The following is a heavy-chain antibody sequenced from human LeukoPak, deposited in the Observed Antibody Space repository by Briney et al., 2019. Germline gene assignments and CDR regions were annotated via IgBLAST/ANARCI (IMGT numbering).Heavy chain of an antibody. D-gene: IGHD5-12*01. Sequence: ASVKVSCKASGYTFTGYYMHWLRQAPGQGLEWMGWINPNSGGTNYAQKFQGRVTMTRDTSISTAYMELSRLRSDDTAVYYCARVRGYSGYVSGWGQGTLVTVSS. V-gene: IGHV1-2*02. CDR3: ARVRGYSGYVSG. J-gene: IGHJ4*02. CDR2: INPNSGGT. CDR1: GYTFTGYY.